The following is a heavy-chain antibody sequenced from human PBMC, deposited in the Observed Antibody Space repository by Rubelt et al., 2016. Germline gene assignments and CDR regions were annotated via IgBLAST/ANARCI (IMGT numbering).Heavy chain of an antibody. Sequence: QVQLQESGPGLVKPSETLSLTCTVSGGSISTYYWSWIRQPPGKGLEWIGYISSGGSTNYNPSLKSRVTISLDTSKNQFSLGLTSVTSADTAVDYCKSDGPPGDYWGQGTLVTVSS. CDR2: ISSGGST. J-gene: IGHJ4*02. CDR3: KSDGPPGDY. V-gene: IGHV4-59*01. CDR1: GGSISTYY.